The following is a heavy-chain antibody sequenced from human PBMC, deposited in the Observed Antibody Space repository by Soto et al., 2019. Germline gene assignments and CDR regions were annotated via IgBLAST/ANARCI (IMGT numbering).Heavy chain of an antibody. V-gene: IGHV3-9*01. D-gene: IGHD6-13*01. CDR1: GFTFDDYA. CDR2: ISWNSGSI. Sequence: GGSLRLSCAASGFTFDDYAMHWVRQAPGKGLEWVSGISWNSGSIGYADSVKGRFTISRDDAENSLYLQMNNLKAGDTAVYYCARGGIPPGYGLDVWGQGTTVTVSS. J-gene: IGHJ6*02. CDR3: ARGGIPPGYGLDV.